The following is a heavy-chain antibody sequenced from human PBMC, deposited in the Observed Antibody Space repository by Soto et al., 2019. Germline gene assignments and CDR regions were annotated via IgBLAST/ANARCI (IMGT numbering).Heavy chain of an antibody. Sequence: SETLSLTCDVYGGSFSGYIWTWIRQTPGKGLKWIRQIYHSGSANYNPSLKSRVTISFDTSKNQFSLKLSSVTAADTAVYYCARSHIVPRLFMYPYDYWGQGTPVTV. V-gene: IGHV4-34*01. D-gene: IGHD6-6*01. CDR3: ARSHIVPRLFMYPYDY. J-gene: IGHJ4*02. CDR1: GGSFSGYI. CDR2: IYHSGSA.